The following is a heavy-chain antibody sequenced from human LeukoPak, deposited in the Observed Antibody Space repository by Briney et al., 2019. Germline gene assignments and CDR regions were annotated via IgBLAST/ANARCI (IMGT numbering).Heavy chain of an antibody. J-gene: IGHJ4*02. CDR2: IYHSGNT. CDR3: ARAGGGTYYFDF. D-gene: IGHD1-26*01. CDR1: GDSINSSKW. Sequence: SETLSLTCAVSGDSINSSKWWNWVRQPPGQGLEWIAEIYHSGNTNYNPSLKSRATISLDKSKNQFSLKLTSVTAADTALYFCARAGGGTYYFDFWGRGTLVTVSS. V-gene: IGHV4-4*02.